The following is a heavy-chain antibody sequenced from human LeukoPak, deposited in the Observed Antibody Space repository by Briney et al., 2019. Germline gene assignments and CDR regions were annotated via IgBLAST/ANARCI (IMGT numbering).Heavy chain of an antibody. D-gene: IGHD2-8*01. J-gene: IGHJ4*02. CDR3: ARSEMVETPPDY. Sequence: GASVKVSCKAPGYTFTSYGISWVRQAPGPGLEWMGWISAYNGNTNYAQKLQGRVTMTTDTSTSTAYMELRSLRSDDTAVYYCARSEMVETPPDYWGQGTLVTASS. CDR2: ISAYNGNT. CDR1: GYTFTSYG. V-gene: IGHV1-18*01.